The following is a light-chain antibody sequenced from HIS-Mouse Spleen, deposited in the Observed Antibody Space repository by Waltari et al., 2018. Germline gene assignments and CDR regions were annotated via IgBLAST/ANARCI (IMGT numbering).Light chain of an antibody. CDR1: SSDVGGYNY. Sequence: QSALTQPPSASGSPGQSVTISCTGTSSDVGGYNYVSWYQQHPGKAPKLMIYEVSKRPSGGPDRCSGSKSGNTASLTVSGLQAEDEADYYCSSYAGSNNSLYVFGTGTKVTVL. CDR2: EVS. J-gene: IGLJ1*01. CDR3: SSYAGSNNSLYV. V-gene: IGLV2-8*01.